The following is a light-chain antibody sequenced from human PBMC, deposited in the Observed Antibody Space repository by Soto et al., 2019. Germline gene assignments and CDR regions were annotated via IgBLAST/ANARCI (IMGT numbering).Light chain of an antibody. J-gene: IGKJ1*01. CDR1: QSISSW. CDR2: DAS. CDR3: QQYNSYSWT. Sequence: DIQMTQSPSTLSASVGDRVTITCRASQSISSWLAWYQQKPGKAPKLLIYDASSLESGVPPRFTGSVSGTQFTLTISSLQPDDFAPYYFQQYNSYSWTFGQGTKVQIK. V-gene: IGKV1-5*01.